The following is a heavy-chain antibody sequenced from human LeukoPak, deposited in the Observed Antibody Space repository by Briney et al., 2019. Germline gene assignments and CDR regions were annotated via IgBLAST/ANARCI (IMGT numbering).Heavy chain of an antibody. D-gene: IGHD3-9*01. V-gene: IGHV3-30*18. J-gene: IGHJ4*02. CDR1: GFTFSSYA. CDR2: ISYDGSNK. Sequence: PGGSLRLSCAASGFTFSSYAMSWVRQAPGKGLEWVAVISYDGSNKYYADSVKGRFTISRDNSKNTLYLQMNSLRAEDTAIYYCAKGTTYYDILTGYGYPYYFDYWGQGTLVTVSS. CDR3: AKGTTYYDILTGYGYPYYFDY.